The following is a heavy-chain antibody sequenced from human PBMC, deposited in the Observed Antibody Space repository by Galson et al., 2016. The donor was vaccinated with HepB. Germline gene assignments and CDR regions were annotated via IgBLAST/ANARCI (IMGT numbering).Heavy chain of an antibody. D-gene: IGHD5-24*01. V-gene: IGHV3-21*04. CDR2: ISVTSNYI. CDR3: AREGSTRTDGSNYVDYAMDV. CDR1: GFTFSYYA. Sequence: SLRLSCAASGFTFSYYAMNWVRQAPGKGLEWVSSISVTSNYIFYADSVKGRFTISRDNAKNSLYLQMSSLRAEDTAVYYCAREGSTRTDGSNYVDYAMDVWGQGTTVTVSS. J-gene: IGHJ6*02.